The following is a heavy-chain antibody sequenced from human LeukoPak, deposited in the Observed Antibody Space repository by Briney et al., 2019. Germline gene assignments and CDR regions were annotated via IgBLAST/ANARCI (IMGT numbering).Heavy chain of an antibody. CDR2: FCNSGST. Sequence: SETLSLTCTVSGDSISNYCWTWIRQPPGKGLAWIGGFCNSGSTNYNPSLKSRVTISVDTSKNQFSLKLSSVTAADTAVYYCARDGGRDWFDPWGQGTLVTVSS. CDR1: GDSISNYC. J-gene: IGHJ5*02. CDR3: ARDGGRDWFDP. V-gene: IGHV4-4*08. D-gene: IGHD6-25*01.